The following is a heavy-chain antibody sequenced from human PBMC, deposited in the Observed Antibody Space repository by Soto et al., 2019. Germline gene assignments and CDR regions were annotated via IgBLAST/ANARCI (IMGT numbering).Heavy chain of an antibody. J-gene: IGHJ1*01. CDR1: GFPCRSYG. Sequence: SGRVLRVTCTAPGFPCRSYGMHWVRQSPGKGRNWVGFFWCDGSNTNYAESLKGRFTISRDNSKNMLYLQMNSLRAADMVVYYCASSIKWGQGTLVLVSP. V-gene: IGHV3-33*03. CDR2: FWCDGSNT. CDR3: ASSIK.